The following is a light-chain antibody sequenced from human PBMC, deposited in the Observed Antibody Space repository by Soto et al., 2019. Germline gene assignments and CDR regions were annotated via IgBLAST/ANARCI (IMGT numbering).Light chain of an antibody. CDR1: QSISSW. Sequence: DIHMTQSPSTLSASVGDRVTITCRAIQSISSWLAWYKQKPGKAPKLLIYDASILESGVPSRFSGVGSGTDFTLTISSLQPDDFATYYCQQYNSYSSTFGQGTKVEIK. V-gene: IGKV1-5*01. CDR2: DAS. CDR3: QQYNSYSST. J-gene: IGKJ1*01.